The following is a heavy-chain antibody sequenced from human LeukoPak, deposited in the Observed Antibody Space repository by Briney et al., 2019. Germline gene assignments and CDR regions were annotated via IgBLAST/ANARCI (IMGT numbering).Heavy chain of an antibody. J-gene: IGHJ4*02. CDR1: GYTFTGYY. Sequence: ASVKVSCKASGYTFTGYYMHWVRQAPGQGLEWMGWISRNSGGTNYAQKFQGRVTMTRDTSISTVYMELSRLRSDDTGVYYCARADLSPTYDYVWGSYRYGYFDYWGQGTLVTVSS. D-gene: IGHD3-16*02. V-gene: IGHV1-2*02. CDR2: ISRNSGGT. CDR3: ARADLSPTYDYVWGSYRYGYFDY.